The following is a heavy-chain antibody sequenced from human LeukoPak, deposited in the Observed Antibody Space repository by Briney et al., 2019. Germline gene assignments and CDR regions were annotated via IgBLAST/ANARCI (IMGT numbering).Heavy chain of an antibody. D-gene: IGHD1-26*01. J-gene: IGHJ4*02. CDR3: AIQWELRMNYFDY. CDR2: ISAYNGNT. CDR1: GYTXTSYG. V-gene: IGHV1-18*01. Sequence: ASVKVSCKASGYTXTSYGISWVRQAPGQGLEWMGWISAYNGNTNYAQKLQGRVTMTTDTSTSTAYMELRSLRSDDTAVYYCAIQWELRMNYFDYWGQGTLVAVSS.